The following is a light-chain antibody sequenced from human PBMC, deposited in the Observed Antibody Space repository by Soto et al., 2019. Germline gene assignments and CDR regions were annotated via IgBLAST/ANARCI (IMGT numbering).Light chain of an antibody. V-gene: IGKV3-20*01. Sequence: EIVLTQSPGTLSLSPGETATLSCRASQTIGRTYLAWYQQRPGQAPRLLIFGTSSRATGIPDRFSGSGSGTDFTLSINRLEPEDFALYYCQQYASSPLLTFGGGTKVDIK. J-gene: IGKJ4*01. CDR1: QTIGRTY. CDR3: QQYASSPLLT. CDR2: GTS.